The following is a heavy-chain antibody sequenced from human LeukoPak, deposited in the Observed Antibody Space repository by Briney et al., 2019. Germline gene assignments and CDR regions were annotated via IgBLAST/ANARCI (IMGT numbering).Heavy chain of an antibody. Sequence: PGGSLRLSCAASGFTFSTYDMHWVRQAPGKGLEWLASIRYDGSYQYYADSVNGRFTISRDNSKNTLYLQMNSLRPEDTAVYYCATPKADYYPFDYWGQGTLVTVSS. D-gene: IGHD3-22*01. CDR1: GFTFSTYD. V-gene: IGHV3-30*02. CDR2: IRYDGSYQ. J-gene: IGHJ4*02. CDR3: ATPKADYYPFDY.